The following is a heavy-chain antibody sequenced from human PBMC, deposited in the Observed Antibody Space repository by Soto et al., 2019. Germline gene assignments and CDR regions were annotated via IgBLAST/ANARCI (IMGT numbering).Heavy chain of an antibody. CDR1: GGTFSSYT. D-gene: IGHD1-26*01. CDR2: IIPILGIA. J-gene: IGHJ3*02. Sequence: GASVKVSCKASGGTFSSYTISWVRQAPGQGLEWMGRIIPILGIANYAQKFQGRVTITADKSTSTAYMELSSLRSEDTAVYYCASHEAVDGSYHDAFDIWGQGTMVTVSS. CDR3: ASHEAVDGSYHDAFDI. V-gene: IGHV1-69*02.